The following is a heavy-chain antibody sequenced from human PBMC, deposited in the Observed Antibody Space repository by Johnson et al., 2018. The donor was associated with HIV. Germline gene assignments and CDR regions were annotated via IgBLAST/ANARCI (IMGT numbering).Heavy chain of an antibody. Sequence: EVQLVESGGGLVQAGWSLRLSCAASGFTFNSYVMSWVRQAPGKGLEWVSSITGSGGTYYADSVKGRFTISRDNSKNTLYLQMNSLNTEDTAVYYCARDLTYYNFWSGYWGDAFDIWGQGTMVTVSS. V-gene: IGHV3-23*04. CDR2: ITGSGGT. J-gene: IGHJ3*02. D-gene: IGHD3-3*01. CDR3: ARDLTYYNFWSGYWGDAFDI. CDR1: GFTFNSYV.